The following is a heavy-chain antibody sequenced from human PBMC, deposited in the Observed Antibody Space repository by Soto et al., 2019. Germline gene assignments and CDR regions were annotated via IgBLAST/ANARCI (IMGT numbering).Heavy chain of an antibody. CDR3: ARLKGIAVAGTATGRTDP. J-gene: IGHJ5*02. CDR2: INHSGST. D-gene: IGHD6-19*01. V-gene: IGHV4-34*01. Sequence: SETLSLTCAVYGGSFSGYYWSWIRQPPGKGLEWIGEINHSGSTNYNPSLKSRVTISVDTSKNQFSLKLSSVTAADTAVYYCARLKGIAVAGTATGRTDPWGQGTLVTVSS. CDR1: GGSFSGYY.